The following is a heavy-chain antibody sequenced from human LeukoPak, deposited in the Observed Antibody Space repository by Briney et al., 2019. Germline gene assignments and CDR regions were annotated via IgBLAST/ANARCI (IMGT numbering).Heavy chain of an antibody. V-gene: IGHV4-39*07. D-gene: IGHD3-9*01. CDR1: GGSISSGGYY. Sequence: PSETLSLTCTVSGGSISSGGYYWNWIRQPPGKGLEWIGSIYYSGSTYYNPSLKSRVTISVDTSKNQFSLKLSSVTAADTAVYYCARVRGLDYDILSGDGANDYWGQGTLVTVSS. J-gene: IGHJ4*02. CDR2: IYYSGST. CDR3: ARVRGLDYDILSGDGANDY.